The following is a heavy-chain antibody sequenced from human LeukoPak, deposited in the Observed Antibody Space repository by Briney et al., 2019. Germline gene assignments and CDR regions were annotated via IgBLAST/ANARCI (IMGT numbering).Heavy chain of an antibody. Sequence: SETLSLTCTVSGGSISRGSYYWSWIRQPPGKGLEWIGYIYYSGSTNYNASLKSRFTISVDTYKNQFSLKLRSVPAADTAVYYCARYIAAACMDVWGKGTTVTVSS. CDR3: ARYIAAACMDV. J-gene: IGHJ6*03. D-gene: IGHD6-13*01. V-gene: IGHV4-61*01. CDR2: IYYSGST. CDR1: GGSISRGSYY.